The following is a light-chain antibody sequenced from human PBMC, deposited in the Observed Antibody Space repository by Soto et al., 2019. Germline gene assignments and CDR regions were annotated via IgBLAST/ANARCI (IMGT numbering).Light chain of an antibody. Sequence: QSALTQPRSVSGSPGQSVTISCTGTSSDVGGYNYVSWYQQHPGKAPKLMIYDVSKRPSGVPDRFSGSKSGNTASLTISGLKAEDGADYYCCSYAGSYTHVFGTGTKVTAL. CDR2: DVS. CDR3: CSYAGSYTHV. V-gene: IGLV2-11*01. J-gene: IGLJ1*01. CDR1: SSDVGGYNY.